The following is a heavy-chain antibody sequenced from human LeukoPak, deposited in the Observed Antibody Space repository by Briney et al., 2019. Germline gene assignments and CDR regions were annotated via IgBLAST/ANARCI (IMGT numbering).Heavy chain of an antibody. V-gene: IGHV1-46*03. CDR1: GYTFTSYY. D-gene: IGHD1-1*01. CDR3: ARQLEFGYYYYMDV. CDR2: INPSGGST. J-gene: IGHJ6*03. Sequence: GASVKVSCKASGYTFTSYYVHWVRQAPGQGLEWMGMINPSGGSTSYAQKFQGRVAMARDTSTRTVYMELSSLRSEDTAVYYCARQLEFGYYYYMDVWGKGTTVTVSS.